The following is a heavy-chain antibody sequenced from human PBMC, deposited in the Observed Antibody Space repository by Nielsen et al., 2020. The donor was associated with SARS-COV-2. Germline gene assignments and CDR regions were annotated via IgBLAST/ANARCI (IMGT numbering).Heavy chain of an antibody. CDR3: ARARGAYGDYYYYYYTDV. D-gene: IGHD4-17*01. V-gene: IGHV6-1*01. Sequence: SQTLSLTFAISWDSVSISSAACNWLRPSPSRGLAWLGRTYYRSKWYNDYAVSVKSRITINPDTSKNQFSLHLNSVTPEDTAVYYCARARGAYGDYYYYYYTDVWGKGTTVTVSS. CDR1: WDSVSISSAA. J-gene: IGHJ6*03. CDR2: TYYRSKWYN.